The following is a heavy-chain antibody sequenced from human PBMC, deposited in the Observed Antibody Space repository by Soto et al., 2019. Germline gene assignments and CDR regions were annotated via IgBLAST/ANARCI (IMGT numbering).Heavy chain of an antibody. CDR3: AKAPRGYSYAPYYLDY. D-gene: IGHD5-18*01. CDR2: ISGSGGST. Sequence: EVQVLESGGGLVQPGGSLRLSWAVPGFIFSSYPISWVRQAPGKGLEWVSSISGSGGSTYYADSVKGRFTISRDNSKNTGYLQMKSLRGEDKAVKYCAKAPRGYSYAPYYLDYRGQGNQVTVSS. V-gene: IGHV3-23*01. J-gene: IGHJ4*02. CDR1: GFIFSSYP.